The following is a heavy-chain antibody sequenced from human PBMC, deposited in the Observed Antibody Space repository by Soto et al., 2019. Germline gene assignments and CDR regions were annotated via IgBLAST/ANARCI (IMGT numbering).Heavy chain of an antibody. J-gene: IGHJ4*02. CDR3: ARHTSYTAYCGGDCYHPFDY. V-gene: IGHV5-51*01. Sequence: GESLKISCKSSGYSFTSYWIGWVRQMPGKGLEWMGIIYPGDSDTRYSPSFQGQVTISADKSISTAYLQWSSLKASDTAMYYCARHTSYTAYCGGDCYHPFDYWGQGTLVTVSS. CDR2: IYPGDSDT. D-gene: IGHD2-21*02. CDR1: GYSFTSYW.